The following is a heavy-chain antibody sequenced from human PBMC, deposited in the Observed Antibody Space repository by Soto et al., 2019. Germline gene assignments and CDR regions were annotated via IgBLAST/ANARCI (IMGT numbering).Heavy chain of an antibody. CDR3: ARDLYCGGDCYSLYYYYGMDV. CDR1: GFTFSSYA. J-gene: IGHJ6*02. D-gene: IGHD2-21*02. V-gene: IGHV3-23*01. CDR2: ISGSGGST. Sequence: GGSLRLSCAASGFTFSSYAMSWVRQAPGKGLEWVSAISGSGGSTYYADSVKGRFTISRDNSKNTLYLQMNSLRDEDTAVYYCARDLYCGGDCYSLYYYYGMDVWGQGTTVTVSS.